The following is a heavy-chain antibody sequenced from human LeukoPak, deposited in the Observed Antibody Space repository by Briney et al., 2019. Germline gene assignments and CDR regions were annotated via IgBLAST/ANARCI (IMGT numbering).Heavy chain of an antibody. J-gene: IGHJ6*02. V-gene: IGHV3-21*01. CDR2: ISSSSSYI. Sequence: GGSLRLSCAASGFTFSSYSMNWVRQAPGKGLEWVSSISSSSSYIYYADSVKGRFTISRGNAKNSLYLQMNSLRAEDTAVYYCARDTLSSSWYRYYYGMDVWGQGTTVTVSS. D-gene: IGHD6-13*01. CDR1: GFTFSSYS. CDR3: ARDTLSSSWYRYYYGMDV.